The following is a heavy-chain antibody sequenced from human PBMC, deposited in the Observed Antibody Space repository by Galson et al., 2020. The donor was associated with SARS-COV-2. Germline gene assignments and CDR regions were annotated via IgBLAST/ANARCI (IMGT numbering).Heavy chain of an antibody. CDR2: IIPIFGTA. Sequence: SVKVSCKASGGTFSSYAISWVRQAPGQGLEWMGGIIPIFGTANYAQKFQGRVTITADESTSTAYMELSSLRSEDTAVYYCAREVAAQDYYYYGMDVWGQGTTVTVSS. J-gene: IGHJ6*02. CDR1: GGTFSSYA. V-gene: IGHV1-69*13. CDR3: AREVAAQDYYYYGMDV. D-gene: IGHD6-6*01.